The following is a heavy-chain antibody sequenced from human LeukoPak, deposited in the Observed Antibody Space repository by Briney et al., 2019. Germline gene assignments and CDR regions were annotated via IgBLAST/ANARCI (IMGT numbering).Heavy chain of an antibody. CDR1: GFTLSTFD. D-gene: IGHD2-2*01. CDR2: ISTSSRYI. Sequence: GGSLRLSCAASGFTLSTFDMNWVRQAPGKGLEWVSSISTSSRYIYYRDSVKGRFTISRDDAKNSLYLQMNSLTVEDTAFYYCARADCSGSTCYLRHSWFDPWGQGTLVTVSP. V-gene: IGHV3-21*06. J-gene: IGHJ5*02. CDR3: ARADCSGSTCYLRHSWFDP.